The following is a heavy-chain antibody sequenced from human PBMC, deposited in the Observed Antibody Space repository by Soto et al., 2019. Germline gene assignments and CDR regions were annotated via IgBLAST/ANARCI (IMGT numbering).Heavy chain of an antibody. V-gene: IGHV1-2*02. CDR2: INPTTGAT. CDR3: ASDYGSGVEMDV. D-gene: IGHD3-10*01. Sequence: QAQLVQSGAEVKKPGASVKVSCQASGYTFTDQYLHWVRKAPGEGLEWMGWINPTTGATRYAQKFQGRVTMTRDTSMSTAYLEVRSLRPDDTAVYYCASDYGSGVEMDVWGQGTRVTVSS. J-gene: IGHJ6*02. CDR1: GYTFTDQY.